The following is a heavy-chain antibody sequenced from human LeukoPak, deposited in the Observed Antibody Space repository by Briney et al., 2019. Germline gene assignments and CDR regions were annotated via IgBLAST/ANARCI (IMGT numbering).Heavy chain of an antibody. CDR1: GFTFSVYA. CDR2: ITGAGDST. J-gene: IGHJ4*02. V-gene: IGHV3-23*01. CDR3: TKSWGSGTYTFDY. Sequence: PGGSLRLYCAKTGFTFSVYAMSWVSQAPEKGLEWVATITGAGDSTYHAASVMGRFTVSRDNSKNTLSLQMSSLRGEDTAVYYCTKSWGSGTYTFDYWGQGILVTVSS. D-gene: IGHD3-10*01.